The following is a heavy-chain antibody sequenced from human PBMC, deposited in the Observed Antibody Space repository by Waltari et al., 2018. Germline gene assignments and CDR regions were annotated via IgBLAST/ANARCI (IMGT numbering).Heavy chain of an antibody. Sequence: EVQLVESGGGLVQPGGSLRLSCAASGFTFSSYSMNWVRQAPGKGVEWVSYISSSSSTIYYADSVKGRFTISRDNAKNSLYLQMNSLRAEDTAVYYCARNPVWGKQGYFDYWGQGTLVTVSS. CDR1: GFTFSSYS. D-gene: IGHD3-16*01. CDR2: ISSSSSTI. J-gene: IGHJ4*02. V-gene: IGHV3-48*01. CDR3: ARNPVWGKQGYFDY.